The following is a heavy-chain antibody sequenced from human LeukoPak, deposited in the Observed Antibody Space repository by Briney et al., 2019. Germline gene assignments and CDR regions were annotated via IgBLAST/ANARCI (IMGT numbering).Heavy chain of an antibody. Sequence: GGSLRLSCAASGFTFSSYAMSWVRQAPGKGLEWVSAISGSGGSTYYADSVKGRFTISRDNSKNTLYLQMNSLRAEDTAVYYCAKDGIAARQNYYYYYYMDVWGKGTTVTVSS. V-gene: IGHV3-23*01. CDR2: ISGSGGST. CDR1: GFTFSSYA. J-gene: IGHJ6*03. D-gene: IGHD6-6*01. CDR3: AKDGIAARQNYYYYYYMDV.